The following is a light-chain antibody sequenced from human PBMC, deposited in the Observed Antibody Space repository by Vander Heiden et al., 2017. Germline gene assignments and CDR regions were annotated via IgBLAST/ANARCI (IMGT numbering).Light chain of an antibody. CDR3: QQYNSYPYT. Sequence: DIQMTPSPSTLSASVGDRVTITSRASQSISSWLAWYQQKPGKAPKLLIYKASSLESGVPSRFSGSGSGTEFTLTISSLQPDDFATYYCQQYNSYPYTFGQGTKLEIK. CDR1: QSISSW. CDR2: KAS. J-gene: IGKJ2*01. V-gene: IGKV1-5*03.